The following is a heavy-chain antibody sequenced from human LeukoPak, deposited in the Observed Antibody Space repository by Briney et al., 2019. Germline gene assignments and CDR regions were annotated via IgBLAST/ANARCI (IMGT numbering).Heavy chain of an antibody. V-gene: IGHV3-21*01. J-gene: IGHJ4*02. D-gene: IGHD6-13*01. CDR1: GFTFSDYS. Sequence: GGSLRLSCAASGFTFSDYSMNWVRQAPGKGLEWVSFISSSSSYIYYADSVKGRFTISRDNAKNSLYLQMNSLRAEDTAVYYCAREGGSSPYFDYWGQGTLVTVSS. CDR3: AREGGSSPYFDY. CDR2: ISSSSSYI.